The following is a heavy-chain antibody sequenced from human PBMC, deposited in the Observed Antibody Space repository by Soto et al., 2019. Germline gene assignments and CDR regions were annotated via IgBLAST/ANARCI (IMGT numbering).Heavy chain of an antibody. Sequence: GESLKISCEGSGYSFSNYWIAWVRQMPGKGLEWMGIIYPADSDTRYSPSFQGQVTISADKHISTAYLQWTSLKASDTAMYYCARQFHDNTRGGNYYYGLDVWGLGTTVTVSS. CDR2: IYPADSDT. CDR3: ARQFHDNTRGGNYYYGLDV. CDR1: GYSFSNYW. D-gene: IGHD3-9*01. J-gene: IGHJ6*02. V-gene: IGHV5-51*01.